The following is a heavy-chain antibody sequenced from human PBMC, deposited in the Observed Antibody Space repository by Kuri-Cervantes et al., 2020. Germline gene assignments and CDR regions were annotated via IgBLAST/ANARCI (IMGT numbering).Heavy chain of an antibody. Sequence: GESLKISCAASGFTFSNYSMNWVRQAPGKGLEWVSYISSSSSTIYYTDSVKGRFTISRDNAKNSLYLQMNSLRAEDTAVYYCARGRRIAAAGTRYYGMDVWGQGTTVTVSS. D-gene: IGHD6-13*01. CDR1: GFTFSNYS. CDR3: ARGRRIAAAGTRYYGMDV. J-gene: IGHJ6*02. V-gene: IGHV3-48*04. CDR2: ISSSSSTI.